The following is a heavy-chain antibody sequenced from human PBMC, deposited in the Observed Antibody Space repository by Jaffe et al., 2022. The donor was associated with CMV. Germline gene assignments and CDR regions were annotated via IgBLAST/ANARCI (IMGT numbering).Heavy chain of an antibody. V-gene: IGHV1-2*02. D-gene: IGHD3-22*01. CDR1: GYTFTGYY. CDR3: ARDPQRDSSGYYYGY. Sequence: QVQLVQSGAEVKKPGASVKVSCKASGYTFTGYYMHWVRQAPGQGLEWMGWINPNSGGTNYAQKFQGRVTMTRDTSISTAYMELSRLRSDDTAVYYCARDPQRDSSGYYYGYWGQGTLVTVSS. CDR2: INPNSGGT. J-gene: IGHJ4*02.